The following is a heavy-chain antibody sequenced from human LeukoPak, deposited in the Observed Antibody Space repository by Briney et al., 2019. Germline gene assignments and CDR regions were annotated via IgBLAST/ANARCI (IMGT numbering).Heavy chain of an antibody. CDR2: IYPRDSDT. D-gene: IGHD2/OR15-2a*01. CDR3: ARNRGAAVSDLAH. CDR1: GYNFPSYR. J-gene: IGHJ4*02. V-gene: IGHV5-51*01. Sequence: GESFKISCQGSGYNFPSYRIGWVRQLPGKGLEWMGIIYPRDSDTRYSPSFQGHVTISVDKSINTAFLQWSSLKASDSAMYDCARNRGAAVSDLAHWGQGTQVTVSS.